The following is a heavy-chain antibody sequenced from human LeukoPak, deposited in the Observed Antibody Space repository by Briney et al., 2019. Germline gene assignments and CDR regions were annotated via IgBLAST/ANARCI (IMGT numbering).Heavy chain of an antibody. CDR1: GFTFSSYA. V-gene: IGHV3-23*01. CDR2: ISGSGGST. CDR3: AKAIDYGDYPRYISWWFDP. D-gene: IGHD4-17*01. J-gene: IGHJ5*02. Sequence: HPGGSLRLSCAASGFTFSSYAMSWVRQAPGKGLEWASGISGSGGSTYYADSVRGRFTISRDNSKNTLYLQMNSLRAEDTAVYFCAKAIDYGDYPRYISWWFDPWGQGTLVTVSS.